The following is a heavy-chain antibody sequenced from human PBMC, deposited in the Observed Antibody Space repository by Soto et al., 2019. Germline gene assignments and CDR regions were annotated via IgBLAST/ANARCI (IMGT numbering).Heavy chain of an antibody. V-gene: IGHV1-2*02. Sequence: QVQLVQSGAEVKKPGASVYVSCKASGYTFTDYYVHWVRQAPGQGLEWMGWINPNVGGTNYARKFQGRVTMTRHTSISTVYMKLTMLSPDDTAIYYCARGGRDVPRIPYDTWGQGTRVTVSS. CDR2: INPNVGGT. CDR3: ARGGRDVPRIPYDT. CDR1: GYTFTDYY. D-gene: IGHD3-16*01. J-gene: IGHJ5*02.